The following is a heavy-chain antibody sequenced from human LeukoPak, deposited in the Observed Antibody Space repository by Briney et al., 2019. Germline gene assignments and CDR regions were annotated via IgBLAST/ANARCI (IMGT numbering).Heavy chain of an antibody. D-gene: IGHD6-19*01. CDR3: AKIKYSSGCFLFDY. CDR2: ISGSGGST. J-gene: IGHJ4*02. CDR1: GFTFSSYA. V-gene: IGHV3-23*01. Sequence: PGGSLRLSCAASGFTFSSYAMSWVRQAPGKGLEWVSAISGSGGSTYYADSVKGRFTISRDNSKNTLYLQMNSLRAEDTAVYYCAKIKYSSGCFLFDYWGQGTLVTVSA.